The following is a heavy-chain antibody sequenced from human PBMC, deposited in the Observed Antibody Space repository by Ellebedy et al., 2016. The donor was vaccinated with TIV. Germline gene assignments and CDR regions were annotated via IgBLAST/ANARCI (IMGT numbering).Heavy chain of an antibody. J-gene: IGHJ6*03. CDR3: ARSIFGVVIISDYYYYMDV. Sequence: SETLSLTXTVSRGSVSSSTYYWSRIRQPPGKGLEWIGYIYYIGSTNYNPSLKSRVTISVDTSKNQFSLKLSSVTVADTAVYYCARSIFGVVIISDYYYYMDVWGKGTTVTVSS. V-gene: IGHV4-61*01. D-gene: IGHD3-3*01. CDR2: IYYIGST. CDR1: RGSVSSSTYY.